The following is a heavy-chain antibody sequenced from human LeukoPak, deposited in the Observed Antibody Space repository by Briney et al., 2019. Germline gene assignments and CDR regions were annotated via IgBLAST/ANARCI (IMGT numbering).Heavy chain of an antibody. CDR2: INPNSGGT. CDR1: GYTFTGYY. CDR3: ARDNCAARSGSYFCYWFDP. V-gene: IGHV1-2*04. D-gene: IGHD1-26*01. Sequence: ASVKVSCTASGYTFTGYYMHWVRQAPGQGLEWMGWINPNSGGTNYAQKFQGWVTMTRDTSISTAYMELSRLRSDDTAVYYCARDNCAARSGSYFCYWFDPWGQGTLVTVSS. J-gene: IGHJ5*02.